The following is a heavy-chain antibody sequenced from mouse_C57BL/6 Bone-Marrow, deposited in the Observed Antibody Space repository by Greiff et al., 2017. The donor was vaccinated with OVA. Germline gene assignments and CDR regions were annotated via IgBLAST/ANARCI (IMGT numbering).Heavy chain of an antibody. CDR1: GFTFSSYA. V-gene: IGHV5-4*01. CDR3: AREDDFSWFAY. Sequence: EVKLVESGGGLVKPGGSLKLSCAASGFTFSSYAMSWVRQTPEKRLEWVATISDGGSYTYYPDNVKGRFTFPRDNDKNNLYLQMSHLKSEDTAMYYCAREDDFSWFAYWGQGTLVTVSA. D-gene: IGHD2-4*01. J-gene: IGHJ3*01. CDR2: ISDGGSYT.